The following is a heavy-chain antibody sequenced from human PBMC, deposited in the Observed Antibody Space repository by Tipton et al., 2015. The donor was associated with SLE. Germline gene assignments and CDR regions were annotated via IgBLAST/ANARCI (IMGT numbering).Heavy chain of an antibody. CDR3: AKGGLTTVTNWYFDL. CDR2: IWYDGNNK. J-gene: IGHJ2*01. V-gene: IGHV3-33*06. Sequence: SLRLSCAASGFTFSSYGMHWVRQAPGKGLEWVAVIWYDGNNKYYADSVKGRFTISRDNSKNTLYLQMNSLRAEDTAVYYCAKGGLTTVTNWYFDLWGRGTLVTVSS. D-gene: IGHD4-17*01. CDR1: GFTFSSYG.